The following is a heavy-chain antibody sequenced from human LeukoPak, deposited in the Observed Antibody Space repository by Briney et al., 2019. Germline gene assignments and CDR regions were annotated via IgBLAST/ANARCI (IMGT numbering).Heavy chain of an antibody. CDR2: IKQDGSDI. D-gene: IGHD4-17*01. V-gene: IGHV3-7*01. CDR3: TRDALYGDPSYYYMDV. Sequence: GGSLRLSCAASGFTFNGFWMSWVRQAPGKGREWGANIKQDGSDIYYLGSVRGRFTISRDNAMNSLYLQMNSLRAEDTAVYDCTRDALYGDPSYYYMDVWGKGTTVTVSS. J-gene: IGHJ6*03. CDR1: GFTFNGFW.